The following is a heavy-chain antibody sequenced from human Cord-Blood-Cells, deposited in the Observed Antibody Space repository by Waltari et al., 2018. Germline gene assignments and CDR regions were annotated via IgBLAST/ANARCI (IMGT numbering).Heavy chain of an antibody. D-gene: IGHD7-27*01. J-gene: IGHJ4*02. Sequence: QVQLQQWGAGLLKPSETLSLTCAVYGGSFSGYYWSWIRQPPGQGLEWIGETNHNGSTNYNPSPKSRVTISVDTSKNQFSLKLSSVTAADTAVDYCAGRTGDRYYWGQGTLVTVSS. V-gene: IGHV4-34*01. CDR1: GGSFSGYY. CDR2: TNHNGST. CDR3: AGRTGDRYY.